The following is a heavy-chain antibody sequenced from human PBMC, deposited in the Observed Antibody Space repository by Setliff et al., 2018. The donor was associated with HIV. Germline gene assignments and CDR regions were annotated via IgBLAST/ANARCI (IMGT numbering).Heavy chain of an antibody. CDR3: AGANDIAAAGPFDY. V-gene: IGHV1-18*01. D-gene: IGHD6-13*01. Sequence: ASVKVSCKASGYTFPSYGISWVRQAPGQGLEWMGWISAYNGNTNYAQKLQGRVTMTTDTSTSTAYMELRSLRSDDTAVYYCAGANDIAAAGPFDYWGQGTLVTVS. J-gene: IGHJ4*02. CDR2: ISAYNGNT. CDR1: GYTFPSYG.